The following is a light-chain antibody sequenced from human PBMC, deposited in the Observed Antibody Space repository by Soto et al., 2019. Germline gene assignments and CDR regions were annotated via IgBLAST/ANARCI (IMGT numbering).Light chain of an antibody. V-gene: IGKV3-20*01. J-gene: IGKJ1*01. Sequence: EFVLTQSPGTLSLSPGERATLSCRASQSVSTSNLAWYQQRPGQAPRLLIYGASRRATGIPDRFSGSGSGTDFTLTISRLEPEDLAVYYCQQYDNSVWTFGQGTKVDI. CDR1: QSVSTSN. CDR2: GAS. CDR3: QQYDNSVWT.